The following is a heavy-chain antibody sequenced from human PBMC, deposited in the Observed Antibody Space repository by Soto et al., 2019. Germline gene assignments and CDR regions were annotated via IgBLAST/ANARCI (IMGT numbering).Heavy chain of an antibody. CDR3: ARDGARIVVVPAASPLDYYYGMDV. D-gene: IGHD2-2*01. Sequence: ASVKVSCKASGYTFTSCGISWVRQAPGQGLEWMGWISAYNGNTNYAQKLQGRVTMTTDTSTSTAYMELRSLRSDDTAVYYCARDGARIVVVPAASPLDYYYGMDVWGQGTTVTVSS. CDR1: GYTFTSCG. J-gene: IGHJ6*02. CDR2: ISAYNGNT. V-gene: IGHV1-18*04.